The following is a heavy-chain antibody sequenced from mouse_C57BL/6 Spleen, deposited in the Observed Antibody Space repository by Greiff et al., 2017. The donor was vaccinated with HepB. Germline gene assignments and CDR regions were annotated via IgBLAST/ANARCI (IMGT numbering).Heavy chain of an antibody. CDR1: GYTFTDYE. Sequence: VQLQQSGAELVRPGALVTLSCKASGYTFTDYEMHWVKQTPVHCLAWIGAMDPETGGTDYNQKFKGKAILTADKSSSTAYMEPRSLTSEACAVYDCPREAYVDVWGTGNTVTVAS. J-gene: IGHJ1*03. CDR2: MDPETGGT. CDR3: PREAYVDV. V-gene: IGHV1-15*01.